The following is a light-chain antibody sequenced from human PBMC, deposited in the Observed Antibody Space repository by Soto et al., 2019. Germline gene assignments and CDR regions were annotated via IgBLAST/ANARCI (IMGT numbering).Light chain of an antibody. Sequence: DIVVTQSPHSLAVSLGERATINCKSSQRVFFSSDNKNYLAWYQQKPGQPPKLLIYWASTRKSGVPDRFSGSGSGTDFTLTISSLQAEDVAVYYCQQYYSTPPYTFGQGTKLEIK. CDR3: QQYYSTPPYT. J-gene: IGKJ2*01. CDR1: QRVFFSSDNKNY. V-gene: IGKV4-1*01. CDR2: WAS.